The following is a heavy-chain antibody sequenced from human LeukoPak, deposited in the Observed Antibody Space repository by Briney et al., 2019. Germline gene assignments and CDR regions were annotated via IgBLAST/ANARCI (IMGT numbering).Heavy chain of an antibody. D-gene: IGHD2-21*01. CDR3: ARADENTSITSFDH. CDR1: GFTFSSYA. J-gene: IGHJ4*02. CDR2: LTSGGPT. V-gene: IGHV3-53*01. Sequence: AGGSLRLSCAASGFTFSSYAMSWVRRAPGKGLEWVSVLTSGGPTFYTDSVRGRFTISRDHSKNMLYLQMNSLRAEDTALYYCARADENTSITSFDHWGQGTLVTVSS.